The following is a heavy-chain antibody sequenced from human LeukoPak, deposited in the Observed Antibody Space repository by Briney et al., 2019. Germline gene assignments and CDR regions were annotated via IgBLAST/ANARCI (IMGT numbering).Heavy chain of an antibody. CDR3: ARDSGRYFDWLHYYMDV. D-gene: IGHD3-9*01. V-gene: IGHV4-59*01. CDR1: GGSISSYY. J-gene: IGHJ6*03. CDR2: IYYSGST. Sequence: SETLSLTCTVSGGSISSYYWSWIRQPPGKGLEWIGYIYYSGSTNYNPSLKSRVTISVDTSKNQFSLKLSSVTAADTAVYYCARDSGRYFDWLHYYMDVWGKGTTVTVSS.